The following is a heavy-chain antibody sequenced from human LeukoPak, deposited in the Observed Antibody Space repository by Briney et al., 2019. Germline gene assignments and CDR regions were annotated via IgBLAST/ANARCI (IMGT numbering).Heavy chain of an antibody. CDR1: GFTVSSNY. V-gene: IGHV3-53*01. D-gene: IGHD2-15*01. J-gene: IGHJ4*02. CDR3: ARGEVVAARFDF. CDR2: IYSGGST. Sequence: GGSLRLSCAASGFTVSSNYMNWVRQAPGKGLEWVSVIYSGGSTYYSDSVKGRFTISRDNSKNTVYLQMNNLRVEDTAVYYCARGEVVAARFDFWGQGTLATVSS.